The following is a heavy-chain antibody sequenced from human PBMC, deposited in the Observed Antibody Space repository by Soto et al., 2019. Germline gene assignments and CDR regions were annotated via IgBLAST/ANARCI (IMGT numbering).Heavy chain of an antibody. J-gene: IGHJ5*02. Sequence: GGSLRLSCAASGFTFSNYWMSWVRQAPGKGLEWVANMKPDGSEKYYVDSVRGRFTISRDNAQNSVDLQMNSLRPEDTATHFCGSSVLTTFPTVDRWGQGTRVTVSS. CDR1: GFTFSNYW. CDR2: MKPDGSEK. CDR3: GSSVLTTFPTVDR. D-gene: IGHD3-16*01. V-gene: IGHV3-7*03.